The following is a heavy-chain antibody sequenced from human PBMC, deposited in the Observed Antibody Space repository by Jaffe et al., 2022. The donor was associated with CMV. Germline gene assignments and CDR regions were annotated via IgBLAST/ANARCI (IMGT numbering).Heavy chain of an antibody. J-gene: IGHJ4*02. V-gene: IGHV3-9*01. CDR3: AKDMNFIAVAAPLDY. D-gene: IGHD6-19*01. Sequence: EVQLVESGGGLVQPGRSLRLSCAASGFTFDDYAMHWVRQAPGKGLEWVSGISWNSGSIGYADSVKGRFTISRDNAKNSLYLQMNSLRAEDTALYYCAKDMNFIAVAAPLDYWGQGTLVTVSS. CDR1: GFTFDDYA. CDR2: ISWNSGSI.